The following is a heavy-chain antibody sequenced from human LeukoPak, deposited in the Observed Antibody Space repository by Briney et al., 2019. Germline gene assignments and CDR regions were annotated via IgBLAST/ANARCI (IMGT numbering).Heavy chain of an antibody. CDR1: GGSISKYY. V-gene: IGHV4-4*07. CDR2: IVTSGSA. Sequence: KPSETLSLTCTVSGGSISKYYLSWIRQPAGKGLEWIGRIVTSGSATSSSSLKSRVTMSADTSKNQFSLNLSSVTAADTAVYFCASGYGSGSYHYWGQGTQVTVSS. J-gene: IGHJ4*02. CDR3: ASGYGSGSYHY. D-gene: IGHD3-10*01.